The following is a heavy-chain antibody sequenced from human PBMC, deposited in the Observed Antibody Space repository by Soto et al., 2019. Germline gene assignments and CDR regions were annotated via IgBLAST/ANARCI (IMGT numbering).Heavy chain of an antibody. CDR3: AIGEDIVVVVAATGFDY. Sequence: EVQLLESGGGLVQPGGSLRLSCAASGFTFSSYAMSWVRQAPGKGLEWVSAISGSGGSTYYADSVKGRFTISRDNSKNTLYLQMNSLRAEDTAVCYCAIGEDIVVVVAATGFDYWGQGTLVTVSS. CDR2: ISGSGGST. J-gene: IGHJ4*02. CDR1: GFTFSSYA. D-gene: IGHD2-15*01. V-gene: IGHV3-23*01.